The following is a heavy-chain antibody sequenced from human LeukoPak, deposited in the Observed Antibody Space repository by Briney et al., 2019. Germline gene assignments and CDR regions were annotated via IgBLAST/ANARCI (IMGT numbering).Heavy chain of an antibody. D-gene: IGHD6-6*01. V-gene: IGHV3-7*01. CDR1: GFTLSSCW. J-gene: IGHJ4*02. CDR3: RARNSSIIDY. Sequence: GGSLRLSCAASGFTLSSCWMTWVRQAPGKGLEWVANIKEDGSEKYYVDSVKGRFTISRDNAKNSLYLQMNSLRAEDTALYYCRARNSSIIDYWGQGTLVTASS. CDR2: IKEDGSEK.